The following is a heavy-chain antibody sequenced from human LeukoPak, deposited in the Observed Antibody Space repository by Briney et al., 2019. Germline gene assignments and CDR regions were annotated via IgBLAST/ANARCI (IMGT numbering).Heavy chain of an antibody. CDR1: GYTFTGYY. CDR2: INPNSGGT. V-gene: IGHV1-2*02. J-gene: IGHJ4*02. CDR3: ARYDFWSGYYPLDY. D-gene: IGHD3-3*01. Sequence: ASVKVSCKASGYTFTGYYMHWVRQAPGQGLEWMGWINPNSGGTNYAQKFQGRVTMTRDTSISTAYMELSRLRPDDTAVYYCARYDFWSGYYPLDYWGQGTLVTVSS.